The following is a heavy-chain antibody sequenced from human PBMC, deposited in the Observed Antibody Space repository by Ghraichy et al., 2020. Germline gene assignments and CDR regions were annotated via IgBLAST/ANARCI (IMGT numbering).Heavy chain of an antibody. CDR3: AREWGGIVVVVAAAAFDT. V-gene: IGHV3-48*01. Sequence: GGSLRLSCAASGFTFRSYSMNWVRQAPGKGLEWVSYISATGSTTYYAESLRGRFTISRDNARNSLYLQMNSLSGDDTALYYCAREWGGIVVVVAAAAFDTWGQGTMVSVSS. CDR2: ISATGSTT. J-gene: IGHJ4*02. D-gene: IGHD2-15*01. CDR1: GFTFRSYS.